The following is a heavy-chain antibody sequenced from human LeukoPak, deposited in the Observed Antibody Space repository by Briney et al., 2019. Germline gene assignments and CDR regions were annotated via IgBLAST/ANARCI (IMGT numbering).Heavy chain of an antibody. J-gene: IGHJ4*02. CDR2: INHSGST. Sequence: SETLSLTCAVYGGSFSGYYWSWIRQPPGKGLEWIGEINHSGSTNYNPSLKSRVTISVDTSKNQFSLKLSSVTAADTAVYYCARVSGYSSSWYVRGAYYFDYWGQGTLVTVSS. V-gene: IGHV4-34*01. CDR1: GGSFSGYY. D-gene: IGHD6-13*01. CDR3: ARVSGYSSSWYVRGAYYFDY.